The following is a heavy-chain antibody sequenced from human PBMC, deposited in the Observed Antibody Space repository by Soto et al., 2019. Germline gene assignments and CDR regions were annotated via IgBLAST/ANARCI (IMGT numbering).Heavy chain of an antibody. CDR1: GYTFTSYY. D-gene: IGHD3-22*01. V-gene: IGHV1-46*01. CDR3: ARDGPGYYDSSGYPGH. CDR2: INPSGGST. J-gene: IGHJ4*02. Sequence: QVQLVQSGAEVKKPGASVKVSCKASGYTFTSYYMHWVRQAPGQGLEWMGIINPSGGSTSYAQKFQGRVTMNRDTSTSTVYMELSSLRSEDTAVYYCARDGPGYYDSSGYPGHWGQGTLVTVSS.